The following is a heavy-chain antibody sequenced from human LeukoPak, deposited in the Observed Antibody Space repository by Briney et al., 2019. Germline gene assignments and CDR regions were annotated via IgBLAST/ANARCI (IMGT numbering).Heavy chain of an antibody. Sequence: QSGGSLRLSCATSGFTFSNYWMSWVRQAPGKGLEWVANIKQDGSEKYFLGSLRGRFTISRDNAKNSLFLQMNSLRAEDTAVYFCARVGRGISRGYYYYYMDVWGKGTTVTVSS. J-gene: IGHJ6*03. CDR1: GFTFSNYW. D-gene: IGHD1-14*01. CDR3: ARVGRGISRGYYYYYMDV. CDR2: IKQDGSEK. V-gene: IGHV3-7*01.